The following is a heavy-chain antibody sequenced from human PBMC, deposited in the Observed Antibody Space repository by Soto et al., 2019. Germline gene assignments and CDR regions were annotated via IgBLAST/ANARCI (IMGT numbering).Heavy chain of an antibody. CDR1: CGSISGFY. V-gene: IGHV4-59*01. Sequence: PSETLSLTCSVSCGSISGFYWSWLRQPPGKGLEWIGYIHYSGSTTYNPSLKSRITISVDTSENQFSLKLASVTAADTAVYYCARRIYGVSDYWGPGTLVTVSS. J-gene: IGHJ4*02. D-gene: IGHD2-15*01. CDR2: IHYSGST. CDR3: ARRIYGVSDY.